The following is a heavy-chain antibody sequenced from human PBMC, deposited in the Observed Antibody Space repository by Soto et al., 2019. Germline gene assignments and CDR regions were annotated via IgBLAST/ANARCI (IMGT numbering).Heavy chain of an antibody. V-gene: IGHV3-23*01. J-gene: IGHJ3*02. D-gene: IGHD3-22*01. CDR1: GFTFSSYA. Sequence: PGGSLRLSCAASGFTFSSYAMSWVRQAPGKGLELASAISGSGGSTYYADSVKGRFTISRDNSKNTLYLQMNSLRAEDTAVYYCAKDWGITMIVVGPNAFDIWGQGTMVTVSS. CDR3: AKDWGITMIVVGPNAFDI. CDR2: ISGSGGST.